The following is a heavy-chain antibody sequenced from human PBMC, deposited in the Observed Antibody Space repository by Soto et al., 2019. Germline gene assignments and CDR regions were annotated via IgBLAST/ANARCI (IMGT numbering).Heavy chain of an antibody. Sequence: SGPTLVNPTETLTLTCTVSGFSLSNARMGVSWIRKPPGKALEWLAHIFSNDEKSYSTSLKSSLTITKDTSKNQVVLAMTNMDPVDTATYYCAHLVVAGLTYYFDYWGQGTLVTVSS. J-gene: IGHJ4*02. D-gene: IGHD2-15*01. CDR1: GFSLSNARMG. V-gene: IGHV2-26*01. CDR2: IFSNDEK. CDR3: AHLVVAGLTYYFDY.